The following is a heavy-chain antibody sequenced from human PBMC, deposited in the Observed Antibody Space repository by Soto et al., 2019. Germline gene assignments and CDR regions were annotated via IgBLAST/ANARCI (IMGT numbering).Heavy chain of an antibody. D-gene: IGHD2-2*01. J-gene: IGHJ6*02. CDR3: ARSQGSSTSLEIYYYYYYGMDV. V-gene: IGHV1-69*01. CDR2: IIPIPGTA. CDR1: GGTFSSYA. Sequence: QVQLVQSGAEVKKPGSSVKVSCKASGGTFSSYAISWVRQAPGQGLEWMGGIIPIPGTANYAQKFQGRVTITADESTSTAYMELSSLRSEDTAGYYCARSQGSSTSLEIYYYYYYGMDVWGQGTTVTVSS.